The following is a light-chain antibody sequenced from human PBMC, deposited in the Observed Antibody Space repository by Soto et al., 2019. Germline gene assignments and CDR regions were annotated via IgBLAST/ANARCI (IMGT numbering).Light chain of an antibody. CDR2: AAS. J-gene: IGKJ1*01. V-gene: IGKV1-39*01. Sequence: DIQMTQSPSSMSASVGDRVTITCRASQSISSYLNWYQQKPGKAPKVLIYAASSLQSGVPSRFSGSGSGTDFTLTISSMQRQDFAIYYCQQSYSTPWTFGQGTKVEIK. CDR3: QQSYSTPWT. CDR1: QSISSY.